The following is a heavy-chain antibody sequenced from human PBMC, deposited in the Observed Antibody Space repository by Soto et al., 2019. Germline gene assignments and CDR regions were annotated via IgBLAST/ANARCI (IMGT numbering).Heavy chain of an antibody. J-gene: IGHJ6*02. Sequence: GGSLRLSCAASGFTFSSYVMSWVRQAPGKGLEWVSAISGSGGSTYYADSVKGRFTISRDNSKNTLYLQMNSLRAEDTAVYYCAKKKQLPSYLYYYGMDVWGQGTTVTVSS. V-gene: IGHV3-23*01. CDR1: GFTFSSYV. CDR2: ISGSGGST. CDR3: AKKKQLPSYLYYYGMDV. D-gene: IGHD6-6*01.